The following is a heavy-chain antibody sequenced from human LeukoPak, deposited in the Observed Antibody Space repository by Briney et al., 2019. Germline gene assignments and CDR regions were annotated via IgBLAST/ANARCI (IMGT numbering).Heavy chain of an antibody. V-gene: IGHV4-59*01. CDR3: ARGDGDYNY. CDR1: GGSLSSYY. J-gene: IGHJ4*02. D-gene: IGHD4-17*01. Sequence: SETLSLTCTVSGGSLSSYYWSWLRQPPGKGLEWIGYIYYSGSTNYNPSLKSRVTISVDTSKNQFSLKLSSVTAADTAVYYCARGDGDYNYWGQGTLVTVSS. CDR2: IYYSGST.